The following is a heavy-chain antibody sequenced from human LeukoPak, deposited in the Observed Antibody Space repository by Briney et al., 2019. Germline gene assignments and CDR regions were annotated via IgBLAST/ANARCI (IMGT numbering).Heavy chain of an antibody. CDR1: GFTFSSYG. V-gene: IGHV3-33*06. J-gene: IGHJ4*02. D-gene: IGHD6-19*01. CDR2: IWYEGSNK. CDR3: AKTTAGYSSGRYPGWPVDY. Sequence: GGSLRLSCAASGFTFSSYGMHWVRQAPGKGLEWVAVIWYEGSNKYYADSVKGRFTISRDNSKNTVYLQMNSLRAEDTALYYCAKTTAGYSSGRYPGWPVDYWGQGTLVTVSS.